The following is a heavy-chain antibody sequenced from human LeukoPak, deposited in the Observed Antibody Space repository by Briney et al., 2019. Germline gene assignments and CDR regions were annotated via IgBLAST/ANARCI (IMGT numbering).Heavy chain of an antibody. J-gene: IGHJ6*02. CDR3: ARDKTPRDGYWSYWDYYYGMDV. CDR1: GFTFSSYA. V-gene: IGHV3-30-3*01. D-gene: IGHD5-24*01. Sequence: GGSLRLSCAASGFTFSSYAMHWVRQAPGKGLEWVAVISYDGSNKYYADSVKGRFTISRDNSKNTLYLQMNSLRAEDTAVYYCARDKTPRDGYWSYWDYYYGMDVWGQGTTVTVSS. CDR2: ISYDGSNK.